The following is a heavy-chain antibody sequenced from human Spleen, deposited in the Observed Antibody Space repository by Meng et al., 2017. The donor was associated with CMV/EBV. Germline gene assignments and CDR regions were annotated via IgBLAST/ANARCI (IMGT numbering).Heavy chain of an antibody. CDR3: AREIAVAGTGTGGWFDP. CDR1: GYTFTGFS. V-gene: IGHV1-2*02. J-gene: IGHJ5*02. D-gene: IGHD6-19*01. Sequence: VEAGPEGGMPWPSVGVSCKASGYTFTGFSVHWVGQAPGQRLEWMGGINPSTGGTESVQKFQGRVTMTRDTSISTVYMDMSALTSDDTAMYYCAREIAVAGTGTGGWFDPWGQGTLVTVSS. CDR2: INPSTGGT.